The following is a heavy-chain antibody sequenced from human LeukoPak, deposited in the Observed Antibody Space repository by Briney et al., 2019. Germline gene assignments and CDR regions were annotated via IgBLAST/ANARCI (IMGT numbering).Heavy chain of an antibody. CDR1: GGSISSYY. D-gene: IGHD3-3*01. CDR3: ARVTGPYDFWSGFDP. J-gene: IGHJ5*02. Sequence: PSETLSLTCTVSGGSISSYYWSWIRQPPGKGLEWIGYIYYSGSTNYNPSLKSRVTISVDTSKNQFYLKLSSVTAADTAVYYCARVTGPYDFWSGFDPWAREPWSPSPQ. V-gene: IGHV4-59*01. CDR2: IYYSGST.